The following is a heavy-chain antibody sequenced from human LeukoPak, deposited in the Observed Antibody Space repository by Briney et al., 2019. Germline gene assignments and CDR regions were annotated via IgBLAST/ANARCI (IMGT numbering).Heavy chain of an antibody. CDR1: GFTLSDYY. J-gene: IGHJ4*02. Sequence: GGSLRLSCVASGFTLSDYYMSWIRQAPGKGLEWVAFIRYDGGNKYYADSVKGRFTISRDNSKNTLYLQMNSLRAEDTAVYYCAKVRVYCGGDCYSSFDYWGQGTLVTVSS. D-gene: IGHD2-21*02. CDR2: IRYDGGNK. CDR3: AKVRVYCGGDCYSSFDY. V-gene: IGHV3-30*02.